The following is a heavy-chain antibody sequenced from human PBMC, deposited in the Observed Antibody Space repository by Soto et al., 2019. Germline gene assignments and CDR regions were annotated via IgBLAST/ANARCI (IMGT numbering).Heavy chain of an antibody. V-gene: IGHV3-23*01. Sequence: GGSLRLSCVASGFTFSSYAMNWVRQAPGKGLEWVSVTSASGGSTSYADSVKGRFTISRDNSKNTLYLEMNSLRAEDTAVYYCARDPAIESGYLFDYWGQGTLVTVSS. CDR2: TSASGGST. CDR1: GFTFSSYA. CDR3: ARDPAIESGYLFDY. J-gene: IGHJ4*02. D-gene: IGHD5-12*01.